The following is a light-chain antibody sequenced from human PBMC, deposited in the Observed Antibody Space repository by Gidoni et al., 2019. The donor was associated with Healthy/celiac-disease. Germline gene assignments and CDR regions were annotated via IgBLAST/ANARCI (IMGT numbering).Light chain of an antibody. J-gene: IGLJ2*01. CDR2: EDS. CDR3: YSTDSSGNHVV. CDR1: ALPKKY. Sequence: SYKLTQPPSVSVSPGHTARITCPGDALPKKYAYWYQQKSGQAPVLVIYEDSKRPSGIPERFAGSSSGTMATLTIRGAQVEDEADYYCYSTDSSGNHVVFGGGTKVTVL. V-gene: IGLV3-10*01.